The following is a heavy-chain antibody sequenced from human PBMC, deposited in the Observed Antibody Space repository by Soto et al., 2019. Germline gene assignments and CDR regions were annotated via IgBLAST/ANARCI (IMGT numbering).Heavy chain of an antibody. J-gene: IGHJ4*02. V-gene: IGHV3-23*01. D-gene: IGHD1-26*01. CDR1: GFTFSSYA. CDR2: ISGSGGST. CDR3: AKVGLGFWGATSIEYYFDY. Sequence: PGGSLRLSCAASGFTFSSYAMSWVRQAPGKGLEWVSAISGSGGSTYYADSVKGRFTISRDNSKNTLYLQMNSLRAEDTAVYYCAKVGLGFWGATSIEYYFDYWGQGTLVTVSS.